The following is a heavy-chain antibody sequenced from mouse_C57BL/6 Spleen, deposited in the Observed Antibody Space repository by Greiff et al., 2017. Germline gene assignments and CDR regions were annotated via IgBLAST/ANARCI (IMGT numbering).Heavy chain of an antibody. CDR3: ARGVTTLDY. Sequence: EVKLMESGGGLVKPGGSLKLSCAASGFSFSSYAMSWVRQTPEKRLEWVATISDGGSYTYYPDNVKGRFTISGDNAKNNLYLQMSHLKSEDTAMYYCARGVTTLDYWGQGTTLTVSS. J-gene: IGHJ2*01. D-gene: IGHD2-2*01. CDR1: GFSFSSYA. CDR2: ISDGGSYT. V-gene: IGHV5-4*03.